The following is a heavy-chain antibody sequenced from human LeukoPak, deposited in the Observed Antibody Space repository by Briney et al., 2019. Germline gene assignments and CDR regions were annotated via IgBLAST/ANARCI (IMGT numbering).Heavy chain of an antibody. CDR2: INHSGST. Sequence: SETLSLTCAVYGVSFSGYYWSWIRQPPGKGLEWIGEINHSGSTNYNPSLKSRVTISVDTSKNQFSLKLSSVTAADTAVYYCARVIGWYFDLWGRGTLVTVSS. J-gene: IGHJ2*01. CDR1: GVSFSGYY. CDR3: ARVIGWYFDL. D-gene: IGHD2-15*01. V-gene: IGHV4-34*01.